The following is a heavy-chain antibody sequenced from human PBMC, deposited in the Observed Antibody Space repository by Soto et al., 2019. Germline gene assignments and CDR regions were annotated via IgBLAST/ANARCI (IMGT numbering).Heavy chain of an antibody. V-gene: IGHV1-58*01. J-gene: IGHJ4*02. D-gene: IGHD3-22*01. CDR2: IVVGSGNT. CDR1: GFTFTSSA. CDR3: AAVRYDSSGYYYGYGLDY. Sequence: SVKVSCKASGFTFTSSAVQWVRQARGQRLEWIGWIVVGSGNTNYAQKFQERVTITRDMSTSTAYMELSSLRSEDTAVYYCAAVRYDSSGYYYGYGLDYWGQGTLVTVSS.